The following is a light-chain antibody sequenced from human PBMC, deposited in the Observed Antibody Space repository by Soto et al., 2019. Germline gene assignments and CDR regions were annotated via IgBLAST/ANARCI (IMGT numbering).Light chain of an antibody. CDR1: QSLLHSNGYNC. V-gene: IGKV2-28*01. CDR3: MQALQTPWT. CDR2: LGS. J-gene: IGKJ1*01. Sequence: VMTQSPLSLPVTPGEPASSSCRSSQSLLHSNGYNCLDWYLQKPGQSPQLLIYLGSNRASGVADRFSGSGSGTDFTLKISRVEAEDVGVYCCMQALQTPWTFGQGTKVELK.